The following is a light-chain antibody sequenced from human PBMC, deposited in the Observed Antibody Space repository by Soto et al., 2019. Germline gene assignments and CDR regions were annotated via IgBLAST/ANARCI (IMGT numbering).Light chain of an antibody. CDR2: SDN. V-gene: IGLV1-44*01. J-gene: IGLJ1*01. CDR3: AAWDDSLNGFV. CDR1: SSNIGKNT. Sequence: QSVLTQPPSASGTPGQRVTLSCSGGSSNIGKNTVNWYQQLPGTAPKLLIQSDNERPPGVPDRFSGSKSGTSGSLAISGLQSEDEADDYCAAWDDSLNGFVFGTGTKVTVL.